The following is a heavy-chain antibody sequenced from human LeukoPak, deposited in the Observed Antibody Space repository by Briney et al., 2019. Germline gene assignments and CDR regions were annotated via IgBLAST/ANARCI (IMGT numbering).Heavy chain of an antibody. D-gene: IGHD3-22*01. CDR1: GFTFSSYG. Sequence: PGRSLRLSCAASGFTFSSYGMHWVRQAPGKGLEWVAVISYDGSNKYYADSVKGRLTISRDNSKNTLYLQMNSLRAEDTAVYYCAKGYYDSSGFDYWGQGTLVTVSS. CDR3: AKGYYDSSGFDY. CDR2: ISYDGSNK. V-gene: IGHV3-30*18. J-gene: IGHJ4*02.